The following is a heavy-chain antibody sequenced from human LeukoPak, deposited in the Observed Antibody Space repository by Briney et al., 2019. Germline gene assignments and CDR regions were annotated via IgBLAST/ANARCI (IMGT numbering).Heavy chain of an antibody. J-gene: IGHJ4*02. CDR2: ISFDESNE. CDR1: GFSFSSYG. Sequence: GGSLRLSCAASGFSFSSYGMHWVRQAPGKGLEWVAVISFDESNEYYADSVKGRFTISRDNSKNTLYLQMNSLRAEDTAVYYCAKDGEVGFDYWGQGTLVTVSS. V-gene: IGHV3-30*18. CDR3: AKDGEVGFDY. D-gene: IGHD3-10*01.